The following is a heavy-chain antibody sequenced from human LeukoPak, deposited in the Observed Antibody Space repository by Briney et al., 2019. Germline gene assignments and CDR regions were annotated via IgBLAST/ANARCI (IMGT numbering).Heavy chain of an antibody. J-gene: IGHJ4*02. CDR1: GYTFTSYY. V-gene: IGHV1-46*01. CDR2: INPSGGST. Sequence: GASVKVSCKASGYTFTSYYMHWVRQAPGQGLEWMGIINPSGGSTSYAQKFQGRVTMTRDTSTSTVYMELSSLRSEDTAVYYCARERGPTRDDYVWGSYRYPLRYWGQGTLVTVSS. CDR3: ARERGPTRDDYVWGSYRYPLRY. D-gene: IGHD3-16*02.